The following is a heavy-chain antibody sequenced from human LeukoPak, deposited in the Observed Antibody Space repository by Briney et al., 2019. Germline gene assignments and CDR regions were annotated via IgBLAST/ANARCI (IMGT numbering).Heavy chain of an antibody. CDR1: GVNFKSYW. Sequence: GGSLRLSCAGFGVNFKSYWMTWVRQAPGKGLEWVANIKQDGTEKYYVDSVKGRFTISRDNAENSLHLQMNSLRAEDTAVYYCAKESACHFYGMDVWGQGTTVTVSS. CDR3: AKESACHFYGMDV. D-gene: IGHD3-3*01. J-gene: IGHJ6*02. CDR2: IKQDGTEK. V-gene: IGHV3-7*01.